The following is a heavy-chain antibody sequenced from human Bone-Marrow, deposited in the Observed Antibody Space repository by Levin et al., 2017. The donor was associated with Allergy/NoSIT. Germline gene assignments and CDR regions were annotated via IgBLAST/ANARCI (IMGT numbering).Heavy chain of an antibody. D-gene: IGHD1-26*01. J-gene: IGHJ4*02. CDR2: MSYDGGHK. CDR1: GFTFSACG. CDR3: TRDRGEWGQFYFDC. Sequence: GESLKISCAASGFTFSACGRHWVRQPPGRGLEWVAVMSYDGGHKFYADSVKGRFTISRDNSKNTHYLQRNSLRAEDTAVYYCTRDRGEWGQFYFDCWGQGMLVTVSS. V-gene: IGHV3-33*01.